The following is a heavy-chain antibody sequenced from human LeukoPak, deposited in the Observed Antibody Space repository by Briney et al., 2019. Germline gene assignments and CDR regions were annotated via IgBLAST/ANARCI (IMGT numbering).Heavy chain of an antibody. D-gene: IGHD6-6*01. V-gene: IGHV3-48*01. CDR3: ASRYSSSPVP. J-gene: IGHJ5*02. CDR2: ISSSSTI. CDR1: GFTFSSYS. Sequence: GGSLRLSCAASGFTFSSYSMNWVRQAPGKGLEWVSYISSSSTIYYADSVRGRFTISKDNAKNSLYLQMNSLRAEAAAVYYCASRYSSSPVPWGQGTLVIVSS.